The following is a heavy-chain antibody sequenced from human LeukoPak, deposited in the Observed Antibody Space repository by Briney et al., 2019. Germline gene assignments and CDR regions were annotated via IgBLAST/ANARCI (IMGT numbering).Heavy chain of an antibody. V-gene: IGHV1-46*01. Sequence: GASVKVSCTTSGYTFTSYYMHWVRQAPGQGLEWMGIINPSGGSTSYAQKFQGRVTMTRDTSTSTVYMELSSLRSEDTAVYYCARDRLELRYFDWLFKRFLDFDYWGQGTLVTVSS. CDR3: ARDRLELRYFDWLFKRFLDFDY. CDR1: GYTFTSYY. D-gene: IGHD3-9*01. J-gene: IGHJ4*02. CDR2: INPSGGST.